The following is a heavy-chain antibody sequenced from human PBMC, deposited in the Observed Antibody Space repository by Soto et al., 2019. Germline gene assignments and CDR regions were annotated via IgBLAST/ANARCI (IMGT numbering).Heavy chain of an antibody. D-gene: IGHD5-18*01. V-gene: IGHV4-31*03. CDR3: ASDSYGSLGLDP. J-gene: IGHJ5*02. Sequence: TLSLTCTVSGGSISSGGYYWSWIRQHPGKGLEWIGYIYYSGSTYYNPSLKSRVTISVDTSKNQFSLKLSSVTAADTAVYYCASDSYGSLGLDPWGQGTLVTVSS. CDR1: GGSISSGGYY. CDR2: IYYSGST.